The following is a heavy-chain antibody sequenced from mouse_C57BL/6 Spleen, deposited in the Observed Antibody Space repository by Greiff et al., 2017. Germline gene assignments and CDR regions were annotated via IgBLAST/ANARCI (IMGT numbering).Heavy chain of an antibody. CDR2: ISNGGGST. V-gene: IGHV5-12*01. CDR3: ARHDGYLDY. D-gene: IGHD2-3*01. Sequence: EVKLMESGGGLVQPGGSLKLSCAASGFTFSDYCMYWVRQTPEKRLEWVAYISNGGGSTYYPDTVKGRFTISRDNAKNTLYLQMSRLKSEDTAMYYCARHDGYLDYWGQGTTLTVSS. J-gene: IGHJ2*01. CDR1: GFTFSDYC.